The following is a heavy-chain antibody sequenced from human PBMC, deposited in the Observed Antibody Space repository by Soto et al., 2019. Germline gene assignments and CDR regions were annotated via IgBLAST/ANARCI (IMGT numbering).Heavy chain of an antibody. Sequence: PSETLSLTCTVSGGSISSYYWSWIRQPPGKGLEWIGYIYYSGNTKYAQKLQGRVTMTTDTSTSTAYMDLRSLRSDDTAVYYCARDPEIFDYWGQGTLVTVSS. CDR2: IYYSGNT. V-gene: IGHV4-59*01. CDR3: ARDPEIFDY. J-gene: IGHJ4*02. CDR1: GGSISSYY.